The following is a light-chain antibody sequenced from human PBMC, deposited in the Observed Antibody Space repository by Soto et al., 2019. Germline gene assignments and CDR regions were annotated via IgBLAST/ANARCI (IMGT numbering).Light chain of an antibody. CDR2: GAS. Sequence: ESGWTQYPGTLSLSPGERATLSCRATESVVSNYLAWYQLKPGQAPRLLIYGASNRATGIPARFSGSGSGTEFALTISSLQSEDFAVYYCQQYHNWPPITFGQGRRLAVK. J-gene: IGKJ5*01. V-gene: IGKV3-15*01. CDR1: ESVVSN. CDR3: QQYHNWPPIT.